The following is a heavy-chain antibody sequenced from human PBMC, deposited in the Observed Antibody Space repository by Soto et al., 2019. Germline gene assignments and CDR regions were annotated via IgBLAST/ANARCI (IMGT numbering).Heavy chain of an antibody. Sequence: SETLSLTCAVSGGSFSGYYWSWIRQPPGKGLEWIGEINHSGSTNYNPSLKSRVTISVDTSKNQFSLNLSSVTAADTAVYFCARLGSTVDKEGAFDYWGQGSLVTGSS. CDR2: INHSGST. CDR1: GGSFSGYY. J-gene: IGHJ4*02. CDR3: ARLGSTVDKEGAFDY. D-gene: IGHD5-12*01. V-gene: IGHV4-34*01.